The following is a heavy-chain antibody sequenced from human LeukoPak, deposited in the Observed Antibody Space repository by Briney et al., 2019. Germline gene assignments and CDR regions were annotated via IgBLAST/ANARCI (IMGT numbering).Heavy chain of an antibody. CDR2: IYHSGST. V-gene: IGHV4-30-2*01. J-gene: IGHJ5*02. CDR3: ARAPIPYDRCRTDYRFDN. D-gene: IGHD3-16*01. CDR1: GGSISSGGSS. Sequence: PSQTLSLTCAVSGGSISSGGSSWSWIRQPPGKGLEWIGYIYHSGSTYYNPSLKSRVTISVDRSKNQFSLKLSSVTAADTAVYYFARAPIPYDRCRTDYRFDNWGQGTLVTVAS.